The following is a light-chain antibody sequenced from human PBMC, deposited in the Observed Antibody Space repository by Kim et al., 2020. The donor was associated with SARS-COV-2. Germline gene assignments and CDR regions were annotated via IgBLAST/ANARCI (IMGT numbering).Light chain of an antibody. J-gene: IGKJ2*01. Sequence: DIQMTQSPSSLSASVGDRATLTCRASQNINTHLNWYQQKPGKAPKVLIFAASSLQRGVPSRFSGSGSGTDFTLTISNLQPEDFAIYYCQQTYSSPGYTFGQGTKLEI. CDR2: AAS. V-gene: IGKV1-39*01. CDR3: QQTYSSPGYT. CDR1: QNINTH.